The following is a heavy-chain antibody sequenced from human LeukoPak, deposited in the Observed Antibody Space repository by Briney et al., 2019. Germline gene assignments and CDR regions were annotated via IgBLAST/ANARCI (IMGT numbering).Heavy chain of an antibody. Sequence: TASETLSLTCTVSGGSISSSSYYWGWIRQPPGKGLEWIGSIYYSGSTYYNPSLKSRVTISVDTSKNQFSLKLSSVTAADTAVYYCARSAYWDFWSGYNPYYYYYMDVWGKGTTVTVSS. D-gene: IGHD3-3*02. CDR1: GGSISSSSYY. CDR3: ARSAYWDFWSGYNPYYYYYMDV. J-gene: IGHJ6*03. V-gene: IGHV4-39*07. CDR2: IYYSGST.